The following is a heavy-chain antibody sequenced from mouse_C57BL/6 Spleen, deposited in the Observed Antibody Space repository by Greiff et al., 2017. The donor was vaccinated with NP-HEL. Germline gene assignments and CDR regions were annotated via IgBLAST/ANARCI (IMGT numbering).Heavy chain of an antibody. CDR3: ARGDDYGAMDY. J-gene: IGHJ4*01. V-gene: IGHV1-20*01. CDR2: INPYNGDT. Sequence: VQLKQSGPELVKPGDSVKISCKASGYSFTGYFMNWVMQSHGKSLEWIGRINPYNGDTFYNQKFKGKATLTVDKSSSTAHMELRSLTSEDSAVYYCARGDDYGAMDYWGQGTSVTVSS. CDR1: GYSFTGYF.